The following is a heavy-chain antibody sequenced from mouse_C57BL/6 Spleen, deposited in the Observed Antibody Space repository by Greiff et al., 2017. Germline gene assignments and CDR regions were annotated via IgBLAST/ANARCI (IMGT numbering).Heavy chain of an antibody. CDR1: GYSFTDYK. J-gene: IGHJ4*01. V-gene: IGHV1-39*01. CDR2: FIPYYGTT. D-gene: IGHD2-4*01. CDR3: ANDYDARDYAMDY. Sequence: VQLQQPGPELVKPGSSVKLSCKASGYSFTDYKMNWVKQSNRKSLEWIGVFIPYYGTTSYNQKFKDKATLTVDQSSSTAYMQLNSLTAEDSAVYYCANDYDARDYAMDYWGQGTSVTVSS.